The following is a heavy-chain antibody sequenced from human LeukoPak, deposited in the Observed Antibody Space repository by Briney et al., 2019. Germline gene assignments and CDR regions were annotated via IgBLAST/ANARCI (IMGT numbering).Heavy chain of an antibody. CDR2: ITSSGDKT. J-gene: IGHJ4*02. CDR1: GFTFNIYS. CDR3: TKDRPNYYETNGHYYRRDGDY. Sequence: PGGSLRLSCAASGFTFNIYSMSWVRQAPGKGLEWVSSITSSGDKTYSKDSVKGRFIISRDNSSNTLYLQMNSLRAEDTAIYYCTKDRPNYYETNGHYYRRDGDYWGQGTLVTVSS. V-gene: IGHV3-23*01. D-gene: IGHD3-22*01.